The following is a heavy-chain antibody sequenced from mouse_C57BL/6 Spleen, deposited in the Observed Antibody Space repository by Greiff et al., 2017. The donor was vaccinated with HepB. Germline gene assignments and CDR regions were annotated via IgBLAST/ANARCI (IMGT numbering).Heavy chain of an antibody. D-gene: IGHD2-4*01. Sequence: EVKVVESGGDLVKPGGSLKLSCAASGFTFSSYGMSWVRQTPDKRLEWVATISSGGSYTYYPDSVKGRFTISRDNAKNTLYLQMSSLKSEDTAMYYCARQIYYDYDGDWYFDVWGTGTTVTVSS. J-gene: IGHJ1*03. CDR1: GFTFSSYG. CDR2: ISSGGSYT. V-gene: IGHV5-6*01. CDR3: ARQIYYDYDGDWYFDV.